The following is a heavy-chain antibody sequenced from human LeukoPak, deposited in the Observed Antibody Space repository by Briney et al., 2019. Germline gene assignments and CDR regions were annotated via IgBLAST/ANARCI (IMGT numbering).Heavy chain of an antibody. D-gene: IGHD1-26*01. CDR2: IQWNDDST. CDR3: AREYHLVGASRPGAFDI. CDR1: GFTFDDYG. V-gene: IGHV3-20*04. J-gene: IGHJ3*02. Sequence: GGSLRLSCAASGFTFDDYGMSWVRQAPGKGLEWVSSIQWNDDSTGYADSVKGRFTISRDNAKNTLYLQMNSLRAEDTAVYYCAREYHLVGASRPGAFDIWGQGTMVTVSS.